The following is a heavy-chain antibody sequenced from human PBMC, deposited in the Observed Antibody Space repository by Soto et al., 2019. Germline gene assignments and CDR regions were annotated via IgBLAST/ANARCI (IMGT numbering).Heavy chain of an antibody. J-gene: IGHJ5*02. D-gene: IGHD4-17*01. V-gene: IGHV3-48*01. CDR3: AGEGDYGDYYNRFDP. CDR2: ISTTSGTI. Sequence: EVQLVESGGGLVQPGGSLRLSCAASGFTFSSYTMNWVRQAPGKGLEWVSYISTTSGTIYYADSVKGRFTISRDNARNSLYLQMNSLRAEDTAVYYCAGEGDYGDYYNRFDPWGQGTLVTVSS. CDR1: GFTFSSYT.